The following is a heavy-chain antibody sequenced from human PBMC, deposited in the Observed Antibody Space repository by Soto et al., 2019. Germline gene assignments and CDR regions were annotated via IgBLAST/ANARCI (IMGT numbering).Heavy chain of an antibody. Sequence: GGSLRLSCAASGFTFTNYAMTWVRQAPGKGLEWVSISSGSGSGGSTNYADSVKGRFTISRDNSKNTLYLQMNSLRAEDTAVYYCAKATIGLRFLEWLSAPYYFDYWGQGTLVTVSS. D-gene: IGHD3-3*01. CDR1: GFTFTNYA. CDR2: SSGSGSGGST. CDR3: AKATIGLRFLEWLSAPYYFDY. V-gene: IGHV3-23*01. J-gene: IGHJ4*02.